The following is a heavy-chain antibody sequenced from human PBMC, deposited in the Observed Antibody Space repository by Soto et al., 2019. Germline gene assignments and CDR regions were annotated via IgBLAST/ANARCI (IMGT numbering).Heavy chain of an antibody. CDR1: GFTFSSYA. V-gene: IGHV3-23*01. CDR2: LSGSGGHT. Sequence: EVQLLESGGGLVQPGGSLSLSCAASGFTFSSYAMTWVRQAPGKGLEWVSALSGSGGHTYYADSVKGRITISRDNSKNTLYLQMTSLRADDTAVYYCAKGRSTVGARTYYYCGMDVWGQGTTVTVSS. CDR3: AKGRSTVGARTYYYCGMDV. D-gene: IGHD1-26*01. J-gene: IGHJ6*02.